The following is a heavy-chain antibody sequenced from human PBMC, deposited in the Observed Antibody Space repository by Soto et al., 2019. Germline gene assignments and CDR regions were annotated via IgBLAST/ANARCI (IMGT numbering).Heavy chain of an antibody. J-gene: IGHJ4*02. V-gene: IGHV3-30*18. CDR2: ISYDGSNK. Sequence: QVQLVESGGGVVQPGRSLRLSCAASGFTFSSYGMHWVRQAPGKGLEWVAVISYDGSNKYYADSVKGRFTISRDNSKNTLYLQMNSLRAEDTAVYYCAKVGPDYGDYTAGFDYWGQGTLVTVSS. D-gene: IGHD4-17*01. CDR3: AKVGPDYGDYTAGFDY. CDR1: GFTFSSYG.